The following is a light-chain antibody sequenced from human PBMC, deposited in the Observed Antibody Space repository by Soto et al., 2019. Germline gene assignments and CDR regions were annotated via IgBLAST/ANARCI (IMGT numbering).Light chain of an antibody. V-gene: IGLV2-14*01. CDR3: STYTNSIAV. CDR1: SSDIGTYNY. CDR2: EVS. J-gene: IGLJ2*01. Sequence: QSALTQPASVSGSPGQSITISCTGTSSDIGTYNYVSWYQQHPGKAPKRMIYEVSNRPSGVSIRFSGSKSGKTASLTISGLQAEDEAHYYCSTYTNSIAVFGGGTKLTVL.